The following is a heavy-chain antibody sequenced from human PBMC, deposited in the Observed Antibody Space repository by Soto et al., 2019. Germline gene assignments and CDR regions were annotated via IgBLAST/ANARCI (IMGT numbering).Heavy chain of an antibody. Sequence: QVQLQESGPGLVKPSQTLSLTCTVSGGSISSGDYYWSWIRQPPGKGLEWIGYIYYSGSTYYNPSLKSRVTTTVDTSKNQFSLKLSSVTAAATAVYYCAAGADYGDHYVGDYLGQGTLVTVSS. CDR2: IYYSGST. CDR3: AAGADYGDHYVGDY. CDR1: GGSISSGDYY. D-gene: IGHD4-17*01. V-gene: IGHV4-30-4*01. J-gene: IGHJ4*02.